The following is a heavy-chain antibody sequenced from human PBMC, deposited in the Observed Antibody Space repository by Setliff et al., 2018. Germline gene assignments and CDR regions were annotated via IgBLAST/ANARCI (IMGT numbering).Heavy chain of an antibody. D-gene: IGHD1-26*01. J-gene: IGHJ4*02. V-gene: IGHV4-61*05. CDR1: GGSVSDSTYY. Sequence: SETLSLTCTVSGGSVSDSTYYWGWVRQPPGKGLEWIGYIYYSGSTNYNPSLKSRVTISVDTSKNQFSLNLSSVTAADTAVYYCARTGTYRYFDYWGQGALVTVSS. CDR3: ARTGTYRYFDY. CDR2: IYYSGST.